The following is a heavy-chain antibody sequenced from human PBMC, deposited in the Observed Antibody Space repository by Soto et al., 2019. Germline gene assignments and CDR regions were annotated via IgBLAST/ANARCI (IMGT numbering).Heavy chain of an antibody. V-gene: IGHV1-2*02. CDR1: GYTFTGYY. CDR2: INPNSGGT. CDR3: ARDVQGTMVRGVMSCYYGMDV. J-gene: IGHJ6*02. Sequence: ASVKVSCKVSGYTFTGYYMHWVRQAPGQGLEWMGWINPNSGGTNYAQKFQGRVTMTRDTSISTAYMELSRLRSDDTAVYYCARDVQGTMVRGVMSCYYGMDVWGQGTTVTVSS. D-gene: IGHD3-10*01.